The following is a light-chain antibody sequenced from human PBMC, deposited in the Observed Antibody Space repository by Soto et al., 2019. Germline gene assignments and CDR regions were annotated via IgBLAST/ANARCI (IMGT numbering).Light chain of an antibody. CDR3: QQYNNWPRT. CDR2: DAS. CDR1: QGVSSY. J-gene: IGKJ5*01. V-gene: IGKV3-15*01. Sequence: EVGLAQSPATLALSPGERATLSCRASQGVSSYLAWYQQKPGQAPRLLIYDASNRSTGIPARFSGSGSGTEFTLTISSLQSEDFAVYYCQQYNNWPRTFGQGTRLEI.